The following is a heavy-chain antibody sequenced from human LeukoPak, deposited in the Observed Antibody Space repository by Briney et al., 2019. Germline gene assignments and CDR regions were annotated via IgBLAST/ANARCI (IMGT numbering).Heavy chain of an antibody. Sequence: GGSLRLSCAASGFTFSSYSMNWVRQAPGKGLEWVSSISSSSSYIYYADSVKGRFTISRDNAKNSLYLQMNSLRAEDTAVYYCARIPGYCSSTSCSRGDFDYWGQGTLVTVSS. V-gene: IGHV3-21*01. CDR1: GFTFSSYS. D-gene: IGHD2-2*03. CDR3: ARIPGYCSSTSCSRGDFDY. J-gene: IGHJ4*02. CDR2: ISSSSSYI.